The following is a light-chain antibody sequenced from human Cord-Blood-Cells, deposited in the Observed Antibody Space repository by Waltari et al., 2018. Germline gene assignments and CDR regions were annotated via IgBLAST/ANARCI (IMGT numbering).Light chain of an antibody. CDR2: GAS. V-gene: IGKV3-15*01. J-gene: IGKJ2*01. Sequence: IVMTQSPATLSVSPGERVTLHCTASQRVSSHLVWYQQNPGQAPRLLIYGASTKATGIPARFSGSGSGTEFTLTISSLQSEDFAVYYCQQYKNWPPYTFGQGTKLEIK. CDR1: QRVSSH. CDR3: QQYKNWPPYT.